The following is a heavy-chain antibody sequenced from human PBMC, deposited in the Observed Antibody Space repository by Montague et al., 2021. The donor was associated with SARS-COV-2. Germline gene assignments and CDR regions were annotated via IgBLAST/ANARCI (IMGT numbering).Heavy chain of an antibody. V-gene: IGHV3-21*01. CDR1: GFTFSSYS. Sequence: SLKLSCAASGFTFSSYSMNWVRQAPGKGLEWVSSISSSSSYIYYADSVKGRFTISRDNAKNSLYLQMNSLRAEDAAVYYCAREGARNYYDSSGDAFDIWGQGIMVTVSS. D-gene: IGHD3-22*01. J-gene: IGHJ3*02. CDR3: AREGARNYYDSSGDAFDI. CDR2: ISSSSSYI.